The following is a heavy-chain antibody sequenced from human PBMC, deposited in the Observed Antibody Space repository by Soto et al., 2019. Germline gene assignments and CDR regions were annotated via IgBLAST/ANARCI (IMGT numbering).Heavy chain of an antibody. Sequence: QVQLQESGPGLVKPSQTLSLTCTVSGGSISSGGYYWSWIRQHPGKGLEWIGYIYYSGSTYYNPSLKSRVTISVDTSKNQFSLKLSSVTAEDTAVYYCASGGSSPSNWFDPWGQGTLVTVSS. CDR2: IYYSGST. CDR1: GGSISSGGYY. J-gene: IGHJ5*02. CDR3: ASGGSSPSNWFDP. D-gene: IGHD6-13*01. V-gene: IGHV4-31*03.